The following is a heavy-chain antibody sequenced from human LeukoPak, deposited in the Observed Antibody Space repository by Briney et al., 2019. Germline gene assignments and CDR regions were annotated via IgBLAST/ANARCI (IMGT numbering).Heavy chain of an antibody. CDR2: INPSGGNT. CDR3: TRDLVGDYYFMDV. V-gene: IGHV1-46*03. CDR1: VYTFTDYY. Sequence: AASVTVSCMPSVYTFTDYYMHWVRQAPGQGLEWMGIINPSGGNTRYAQKIQGRVTMTRDTSTSTVYMELSSLRSEDTAVYFCTRDLVGDYYFMDVGGEGTTVTVSS. D-gene: IGHD3-3*01. J-gene: IGHJ6*03.